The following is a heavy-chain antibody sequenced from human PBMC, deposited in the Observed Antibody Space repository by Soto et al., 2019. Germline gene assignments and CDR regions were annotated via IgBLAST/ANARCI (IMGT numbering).Heavy chain of an antibody. CDR3: ARRCSSSWLYYYYYGMDV. Sequence: QLQLQESGPGLVKPSETLSLTCTVSGGSISSSSYYWGWIRQPPGKGLEWIGSIYYSGSTYYNPSLKSRVTISVDTSKNQFSLKLSSVTAADTAVYYCARRCSSSWLYYYYYGMDVWGQGTTVTVSS. CDR2: IYYSGST. V-gene: IGHV4-39*01. J-gene: IGHJ6*02. CDR1: GGSISSSSYY. D-gene: IGHD6-13*01.